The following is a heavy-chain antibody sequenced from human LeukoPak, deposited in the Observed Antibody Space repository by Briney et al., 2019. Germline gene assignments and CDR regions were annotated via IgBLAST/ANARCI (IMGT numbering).Heavy chain of an antibody. D-gene: IGHD3-22*01. V-gene: IGHV4-34*01. Sequence: PSETLSLTCAVYGGSFSGYYWSWIRQPPGKGLEWIGEINHSGSTNYNPSLKSRVTISVDTSKNQFSLKLSSVTAADTAVYYCARAAWYYDSSGYYGPWGQGTLVTVFS. CDR1: GGSFSGYY. CDR2: INHSGST. J-gene: IGHJ5*02. CDR3: ARAAWYYDSSGYYGP.